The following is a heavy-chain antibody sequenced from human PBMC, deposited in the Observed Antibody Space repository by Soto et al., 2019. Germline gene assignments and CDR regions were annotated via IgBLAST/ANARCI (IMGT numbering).Heavy chain of an antibody. CDR2: ITGSGNSA. CDR1: GFTFSSYG. V-gene: IGHV3-23*01. Sequence: GGSLRLSCAASGFTFSSYGMHWVRQAPGKGLEWVSSITGSGNSAYYADSVKGRFTVSRDNSKNALYLQMNSLGAGDTAAYYCAVHLGENYYTLDVWGQGTTVTVSS. CDR3: AVHLGENYYTLDV. J-gene: IGHJ6*03. D-gene: IGHD3-10*01.